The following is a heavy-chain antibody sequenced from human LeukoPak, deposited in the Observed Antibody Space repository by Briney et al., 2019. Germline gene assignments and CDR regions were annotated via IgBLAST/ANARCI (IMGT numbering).Heavy chain of an antibody. V-gene: IGHV3-23*01. J-gene: IGHJ4*02. CDR1: GFTFSNYA. Sequence: GGSLRLSCAASGFTFSNYAMNWVRQAPGKGLEWVSSINGGGGSTYYADSVKGRFTISRDNSKNTLYLQMNSLRAEDTAVYYCAKPAKTDYADYWGQGTLVTVSS. D-gene: IGHD1-14*01. CDR2: INGGGGST. CDR3: AKPAKTDYADY.